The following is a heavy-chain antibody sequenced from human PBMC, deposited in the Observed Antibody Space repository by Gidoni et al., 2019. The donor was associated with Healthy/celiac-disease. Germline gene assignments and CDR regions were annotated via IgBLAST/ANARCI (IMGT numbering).Heavy chain of an antibody. CDR1: GGSISSGGYY. J-gene: IGHJ3*02. CDR2: IYYSGST. Sequence: QVQLQESGPGLVKPSQTLSLTCTVSGGSISSGGYYWSWIRQHPGKGLEWIGYIYYSGSTYYNPSLKSRVTISVDTSKNQFSLKLSSVTAADTAVYYCARDKTGYYYDSSYAFDIWGQGTMVTVSS. CDR3: ARDKTGYYYDSSYAFDI. D-gene: IGHD3-22*01. V-gene: IGHV4-31*03.